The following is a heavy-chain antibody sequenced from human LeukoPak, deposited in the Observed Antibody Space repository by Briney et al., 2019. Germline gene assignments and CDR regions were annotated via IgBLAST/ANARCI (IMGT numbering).Heavy chain of an antibody. V-gene: IGHV3-23*01. CDR2: IDAGGVNT. Sequence: PGGSLRLSCAASRFTFSGYAMYWVRQAPGKGLEWVSCIDAGGVNTYYADSVTGRFTISRDNSKNTLYLQMNSLRTEDTAVYYCAKGSGSGWYGWFDPWGQGTLVTVSS. CDR1: RFTFSGYA. D-gene: IGHD6-19*01. CDR3: AKGSGSGWYGWFDP. J-gene: IGHJ5*02.